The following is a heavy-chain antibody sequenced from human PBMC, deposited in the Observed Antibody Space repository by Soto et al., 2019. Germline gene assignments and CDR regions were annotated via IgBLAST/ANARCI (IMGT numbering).Heavy chain of an antibody. CDR2: ISGSGGST. J-gene: IGHJ4*02. CDR1: GFTFSSYA. Sequence: EVQLLESGGDLVQPGGSLRLSCAASGFTFSSYAMNWVRQAPGKGLEWVSAISGSGGSTYYADSVKGRFTISSDNSKNTLFLQMNSLRAEDTALYYCAKDHALGYWGQGTLVTVSS. CDR3: AKDHALGY. D-gene: IGHD7-27*01. V-gene: IGHV3-23*01.